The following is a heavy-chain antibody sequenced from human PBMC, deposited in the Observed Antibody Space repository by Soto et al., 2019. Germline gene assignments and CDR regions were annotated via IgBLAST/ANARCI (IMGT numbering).Heavy chain of an antibody. D-gene: IGHD6-13*01. CDR1: GFTFSSNW. CDR3: ARGATAGSLDY. CDR2: INSDGSST. Sequence: EVQLVESGGGLVQPGGSLRLSCAASGFTFSSNWMHWVRQAPGKGLVWVSRINSDGSSTSYADSVKGRFTISRANAKNAMYLQMNSLIAEDTAVYFCARGATAGSLDYWGQGTLVTVSS. J-gene: IGHJ4*02. V-gene: IGHV3-74*01.